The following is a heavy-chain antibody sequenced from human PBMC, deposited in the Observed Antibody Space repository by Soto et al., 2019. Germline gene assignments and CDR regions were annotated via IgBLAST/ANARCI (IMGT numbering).Heavy chain of an antibody. CDR3: AREWSGTAMDPSLYYYYYSMDV. CDR1: GYTITSYS. V-gene: IGHV1-3*01. CDR2: INAGNGNT. J-gene: IGHJ6*03. Sequence: ASVKVSSKASGYTITSYSMHWVRQAPGQRLEWMGWINAGNGNTKYSQKFQGRVTITRDTSASTAYMELSSLRSEDTAVYYCAREWSGTAMDPSLYYYYYSMDVWGKGTAVTVSS. D-gene: IGHD5-18*01.